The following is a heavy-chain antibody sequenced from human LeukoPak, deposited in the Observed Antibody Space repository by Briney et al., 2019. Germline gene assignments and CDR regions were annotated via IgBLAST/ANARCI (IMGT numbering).Heavy chain of an antibody. V-gene: IGHV3-33*08. CDR2: VSYDDSRK. CDR3: AREIVTMVYAKVASDI. J-gene: IGHJ3*02. D-gene: IGHD2-8*01. CDR1: GFTFRSYG. Sequence: PGGSLRLSCAAAGFTFRSYGMHWVRRAPGKGLEWVAVVSYDDSRKYYADSVKGRFTISRDNAKNSLYLQMNSLRAEDTAVYYCAREIVTMVYAKVASDIWGQGTMVTVSS.